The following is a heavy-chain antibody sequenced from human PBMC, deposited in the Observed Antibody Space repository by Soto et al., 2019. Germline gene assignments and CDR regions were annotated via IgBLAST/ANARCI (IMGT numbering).Heavy chain of an antibody. CDR2: IYYSGST. Sequence: SETLSLTCTVSGGSISSGGYYWSWIRQHPGKGLEWIGYIYYSGSTYYNPSLKSRVTISVDTSKNQFSLKLSSVTAADTAMYYCARAGDDCSAAKCYVIDYWGQGTLVTVSS. CDR3: ARAGDDCSAAKCYVIDY. CDR1: GGSISSGGYY. V-gene: IGHV4-31*03. J-gene: IGHJ4*02. D-gene: IGHD2-2*01.